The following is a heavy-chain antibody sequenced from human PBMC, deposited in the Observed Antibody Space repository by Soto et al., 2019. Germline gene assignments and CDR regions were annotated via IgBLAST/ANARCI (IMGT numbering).Heavy chain of an antibody. CDR2: ISYDGSNK. V-gene: IGHV3-30-3*01. J-gene: IGHJ6*02. Sequence: GGSLRLSCAASGFTFSSYAMHWVRQAPGKGPEWVAVISYDGSNKYYADSVKGRFTISRDNSKNTLYLQMNSLRAEDTAVYYCARGSVESGSYFYYYYGMDVWGQGTTVTVSS. D-gene: IGHD1-26*01. CDR3: ARGSVESGSYFYYYYGMDV. CDR1: GFTFSSYA.